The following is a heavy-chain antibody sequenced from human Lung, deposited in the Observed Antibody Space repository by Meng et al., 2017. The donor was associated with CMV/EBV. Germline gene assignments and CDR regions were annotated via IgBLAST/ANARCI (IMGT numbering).Heavy chain of an antibody. J-gene: IGHJ4*01. V-gene: IGHV1-2*06. D-gene: IGHD6-19*01. CDR3: AKSSDNGWSS. CDR2: VNPISDDT. CDR1: GYSFSGFY. Sequence: VQLVQSGAEGKRPGASVKISCQASGYSFSGFYLNWARQAPGHGLEWLGRVNPISDDTHLAQKFEGRITVTRGATINTAFMELTRLRHDDTAVYYCAKSSDNGWSSWGPGTLVTVSS.